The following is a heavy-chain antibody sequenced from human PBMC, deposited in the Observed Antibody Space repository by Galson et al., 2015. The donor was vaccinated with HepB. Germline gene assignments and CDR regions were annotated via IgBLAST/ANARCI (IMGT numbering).Heavy chain of an antibody. CDR1: GYTFTSYG. J-gene: IGHJ4*02. V-gene: IGHV1-18*04. Sequence: SVKVSCKASGYTFTSYGISWVRQAPGQGLEWMGWISAYNGNTNYAQKLQGRVTMTTDTSTSTAYMELRSLRSDDTAVYYCARSIMITFGGVIAPYYFDYWGQGTLVTVSS. CDR2: ISAYNGNT. D-gene: IGHD3-16*02. CDR3: ARSIMITFGGVIAPYYFDY.